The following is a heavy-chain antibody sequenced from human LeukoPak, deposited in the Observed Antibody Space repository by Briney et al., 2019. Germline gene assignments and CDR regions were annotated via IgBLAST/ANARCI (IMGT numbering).Heavy chain of an antibody. V-gene: IGHV4-34*01. CDR1: GGSFSGYY. J-gene: IGHJ6*02. CDR2: INHSGST. CDR3: AKDLARGYVNRYYGMDV. Sequence: SETLSLTCAVYGGSFSGYYWSWIRQPPGKGLEWIGEINHSGSTNYNPSLKSRVTISVDTSKNQFSLKLSSVTAADTAVYYCAKDLARGYVNRYYGMDVWGQGTTVTVSS. D-gene: IGHD3-16*01.